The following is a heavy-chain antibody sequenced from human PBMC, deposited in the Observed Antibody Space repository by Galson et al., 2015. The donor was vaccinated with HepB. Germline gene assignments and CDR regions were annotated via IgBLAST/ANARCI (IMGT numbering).Heavy chain of an antibody. D-gene: IGHD6-19*01. J-gene: IGHJ4*02. Sequence: SLRLSCAASGFSFSSCAMSWVRQTPGKELEWVSGISDSGDSTSYADSVKGRFTISRDNSKHTLSLQMNSLRVEDTAVYYCAKGVFISGWYRGADYWGQGTLVTVSS. CDR2: ISDSGDST. CDR1: GFSFSSCA. V-gene: IGHV3-23*01. CDR3: AKGVFISGWYRGADY.